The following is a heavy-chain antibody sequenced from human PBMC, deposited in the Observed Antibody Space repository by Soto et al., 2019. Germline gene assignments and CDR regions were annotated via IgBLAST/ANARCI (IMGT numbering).Heavy chain of an antibody. V-gene: IGHV3-23*01. CDR3: ARDMVYCSSTSCYRWFDP. J-gene: IGHJ5*02. CDR2: ISGSGDST. D-gene: IGHD2-2*01. CDR1: GFTFNNYA. Sequence: GGSLRLSCAASGFTFNNYAMSWVRQAPGKGLEWVSSISGSGDSTNYADSVKGRFTISRDNSKNTLYLQMNSLRAEDTAVYYCARDMVYCSSTSCYRWFDPWGQGTLVTVSS.